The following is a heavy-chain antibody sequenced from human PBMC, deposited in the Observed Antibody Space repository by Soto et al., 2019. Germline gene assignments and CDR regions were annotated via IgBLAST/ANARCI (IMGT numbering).Heavy chain of an antibody. V-gene: IGHV4-31*03. Sequence: QVQLQESGPGLVKPSQTLSLTCTVSGGSISSGGYYWSWIRQHPGKGLEWIGYIYYSGSTYYNPSLKSRVTISVDTSKNQFSLKLSSVTAADTAVYYCARSEYCISTSCYWFDPWGQGTLVTVSS. J-gene: IGHJ5*02. CDR3: ARSEYCISTSCYWFDP. CDR1: GGSISSGGYY. CDR2: IYYSGST. D-gene: IGHD2-2*01.